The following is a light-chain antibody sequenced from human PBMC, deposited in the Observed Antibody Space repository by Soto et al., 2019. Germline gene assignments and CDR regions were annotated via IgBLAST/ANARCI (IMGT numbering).Light chain of an antibody. CDR2: DVN. J-gene: IGLJ1*01. Sequence: QSALTQPRSVSGSPGQSVTISCTGTSSDVGGYNYVSWYQQHPGKAPKVMIYDVNERPSGVPDRCSDSKSGNTASLTISGLQAEDEADDYCCSYAGRPRYVFGTGTKLTVL. CDR1: SSDVGGYNY. CDR3: CSYAGRPRYV. V-gene: IGLV2-11*01.